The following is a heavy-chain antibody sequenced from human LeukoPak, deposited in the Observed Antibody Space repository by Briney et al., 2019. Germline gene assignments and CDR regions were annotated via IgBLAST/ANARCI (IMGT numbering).Heavy chain of an antibody. J-gene: IGHJ3*02. V-gene: IGHV3-23*01. CDR2: ISTSGSSI. CDR1: GFTFSTYE. D-gene: IGHD3-10*01. Sequence: GGSLRLSCAASGFTFSTYEINWVRQAPGKGLEWLSHISTSGSSIHYADSVKGRFTISRDNSKNTLYLQMNSLRAEDTAVYYCAKEGPYGSGSYGAFDIWGQGTMVTVSS. CDR3: AKEGPYGSGSYGAFDI.